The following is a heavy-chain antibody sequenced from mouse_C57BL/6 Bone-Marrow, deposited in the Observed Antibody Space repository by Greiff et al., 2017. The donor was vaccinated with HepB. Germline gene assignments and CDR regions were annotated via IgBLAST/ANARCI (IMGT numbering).Heavy chain of an antibody. Sequence: QVQLQQPGAELVKPGASVKLSCKASGYTFTSYWMHWVKQRPGQGLEWIGMIHPNSGSTNYNEKFKSKATLTVDKSSSTAYMQLSSLTSEDSAVYYCARGAYYYGSSPFAYWGRGTLVTVSA. CDR1: GYTFTSYW. J-gene: IGHJ3*01. CDR2: IHPNSGST. CDR3: ARGAYYYGSSPFAY. V-gene: IGHV1-64*01. D-gene: IGHD1-1*01.